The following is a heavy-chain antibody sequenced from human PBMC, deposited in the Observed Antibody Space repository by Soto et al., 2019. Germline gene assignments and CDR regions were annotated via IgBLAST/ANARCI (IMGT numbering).Heavy chain of an antibody. J-gene: IGHJ6*02. CDR3: ARDVDTAMVTLRRFYYYYYGMDV. CDR2: ISYDGSNK. Sequence: PGGSLRLSCAASGFTFSSYAMHWVRQAPGKGLEWVAVISYDGSNKYYADSVKGRFTISRDNSKNTLYLQMNSLRAEDTAVYYCARDVDTAMVTLRRFYYYYYGMDVWGQGTTVTVSS. D-gene: IGHD5-18*01. V-gene: IGHV3-30-3*01. CDR1: GFTFSSYA.